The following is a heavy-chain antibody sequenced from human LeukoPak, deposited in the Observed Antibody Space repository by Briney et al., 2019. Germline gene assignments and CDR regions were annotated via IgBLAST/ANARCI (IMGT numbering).Heavy chain of an antibody. V-gene: IGHV4-34*01. Sequence: SETLSLTCAVYGGSFSGYYWSWIRQPPGKGLEWIGEINHSGSTNYNPSLKSRVTISVDTSKNQFSLKLSSVTAADTAVYYCASLIYCGGDCLWGQGTLVTVSS. CDR3: ASLIYCGGDCL. J-gene: IGHJ4*02. CDR2: INHSGST. D-gene: IGHD2-21*02. CDR1: GGSFSGYY.